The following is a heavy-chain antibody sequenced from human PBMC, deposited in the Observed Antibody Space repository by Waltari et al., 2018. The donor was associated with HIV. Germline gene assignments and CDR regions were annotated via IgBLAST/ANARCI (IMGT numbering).Heavy chain of an antibody. Sequence: EVQLVESGGDLVKPGGCLRLSCAASGFTFSNAWMSWVRQAPGKGPEWVGRIKSKADGETTDYAAPVKGRFTISRDDSKNTLYLQMNSLRFEDTAVYYCTTDEFYYGNSGYFDYWGQGTLVTVSS. CDR2: IKSKADGETT. CDR3: TTDEFYYGNSGYFDY. J-gene: IGHJ4*02. CDR1: GFTFSNAW. V-gene: IGHV3-15*05. D-gene: IGHD3-22*01.